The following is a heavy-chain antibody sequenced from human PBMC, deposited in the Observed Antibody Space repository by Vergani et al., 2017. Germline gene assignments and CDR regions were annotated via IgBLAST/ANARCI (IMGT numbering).Heavy chain of an antibody. J-gene: IGHJ5*02. Sequence: QVQLVQSGAEVKKPGSSVKVSCKASGGNFSSYAISWVRQAPGQGLEWMGGIIPIFGTADYAQKFQGRVTITADESTSTAYMELSSLRSEDTAVYYCARVNKSSSGYLRSCWFDPWGQGTLVTVSS. CDR1: GGNFSSYA. CDR2: IIPIFGTA. V-gene: IGHV1-69*12. CDR3: ARVNKSSSGYLRSCWFDP. D-gene: IGHD3-22*01.